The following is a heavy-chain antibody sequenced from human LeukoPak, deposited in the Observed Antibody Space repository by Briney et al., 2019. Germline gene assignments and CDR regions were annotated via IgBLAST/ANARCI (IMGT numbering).Heavy chain of an antibody. CDR1: GFTFSTYA. Sequence: GGPLRLSCSASGFTFSTYAMHWVRQAPGEGREYVSAISNSGGSTYYADSVRGRFTISRDSSKNTLDLQMNSLKPEDTAVYYCARDYTGKYTTDYWGQGTLVSVSS. J-gene: IGHJ4*02. V-gene: IGHV3-64*04. CDR3: ARDYTGKYTTDY. CDR2: ISNSGGST. D-gene: IGHD7-27*01.